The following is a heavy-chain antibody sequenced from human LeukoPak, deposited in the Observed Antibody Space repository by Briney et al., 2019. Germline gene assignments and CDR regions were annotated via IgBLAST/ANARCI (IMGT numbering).Heavy chain of an antibody. D-gene: IGHD3-22*01. Sequence: SETLSLTCAAYGGSFSGYYWTWIRQPPGKGLEWIGEINQSGTTNYNPSPKSRLTISVDTSKNQFSLKVTSVTAADTAVYYCARGVPPLQYYDSSGYYYYFDSWGQGTLVTVSS. CDR2: INQSGTT. CDR3: ARGVPPLQYYDSSGYYYYFDS. J-gene: IGHJ4*02. V-gene: IGHV4-34*01. CDR1: GGSFSGYY.